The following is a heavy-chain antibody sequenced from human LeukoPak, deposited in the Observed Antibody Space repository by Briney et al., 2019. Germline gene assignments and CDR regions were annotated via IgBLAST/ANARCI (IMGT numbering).Heavy chain of an antibody. CDR3: MPGRGY. D-gene: IGHD2-8*02. V-gene: IGHV3-7*01. CDR1: GFPFKWYW. CDR2: INPDGSAK. Sequence: GGSLRLSCAASGFPFKWYWMNWVRQAPGKGLELVANINPDGSAKYFMESVKGRFSIPRDNANNRLYLQMTSLRAEDTAVYYCMPGRGYWGQGTLVAVSS. J-gene: IGHJ4*02.